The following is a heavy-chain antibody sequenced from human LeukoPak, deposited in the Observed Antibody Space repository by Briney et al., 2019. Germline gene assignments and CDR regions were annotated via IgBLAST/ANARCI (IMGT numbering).Heavy chain of an antibody. Sequence: ASVKDSCQPSGYTFTGYAMHCVRQAPGQGLEWMGWINPNSGGTNYAQKFQGRVTMTRDTSISAAYMELSRLRSDDTAVYYCATNLTAYIVVVSSLSSGMDLLGQGTTVTVSS. CDR3: ATNLTAYIVVVSSLSSGMDL. D-gene: IGHD2-2*01. CDR1: GYTFTGYA. V-gene: IGHV1-2*02. J-gene: IGHJ6*01. CDR2: INPNSGGT.